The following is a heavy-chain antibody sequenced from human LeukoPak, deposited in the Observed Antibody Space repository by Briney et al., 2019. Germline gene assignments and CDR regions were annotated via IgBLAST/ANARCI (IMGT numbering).Heavy chain of an antibody. Sequence: GGALRLSCAASGFTLSSYAVSWVRQAPGKGLEWVSAISGSGGSTYYADSVRGRFPISRDNSQNTLYLQMNSRRAEGTAVETCAKSSVPGPKALLRYYIDDWGQGTLVTVSS. CDR2: ISGSGGST. J-gene: IGHJ4*02. CDR1: GFTLSSYA. V-gene: IGHV3-23*01. CDR3: AKSSVPGPKALLRYYIDD. D-gene: IGHD6-6*01.